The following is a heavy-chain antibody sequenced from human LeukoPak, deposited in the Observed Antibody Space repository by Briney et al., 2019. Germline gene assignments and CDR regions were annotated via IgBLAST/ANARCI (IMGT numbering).Heavy chain of an antibody. V-gene: IGHV7-4-1*02. D-gene: IGHD3-9*01. J-gene: IGHJ3*02. CDR1: GYTFTSFA. Sequence: ASVKVSCKASGYTFTSFAINWVRQAPGQGLEWMGWIHTNTGNPTYAQGFTGRFVFSLDTSVSTTYLQISSLKTEDTAVYYCARDHVQLGIGFHPFDAFDIWGQGTMVTVSS. CDR3: ARDHVQLGIGFHPFDAFDI. CDR2: IHTNTGNP.